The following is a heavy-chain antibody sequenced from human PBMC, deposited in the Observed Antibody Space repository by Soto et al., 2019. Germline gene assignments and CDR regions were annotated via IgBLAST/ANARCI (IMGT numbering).Heavy chain of an antibody. CDR1: GFTFTNYW. CDR2: IKPDGSEK. D-gene: IGHD3-22*01. V-gene: IGHV3-7*04. Sequence: GGSLRLSCAASGFTFTNYWMSWVRQAPGKGLELVANIKPDGSEKFYVDSLKGRFTMSRDNAKNSLYLQMNGLRADDTAVYYCARGDYYDTSGPFSDAFDIWGQGTMVTVSS. CDR3: ARGDYYDTSGPFSDAFDI. J-gene: IGHJ3*02.